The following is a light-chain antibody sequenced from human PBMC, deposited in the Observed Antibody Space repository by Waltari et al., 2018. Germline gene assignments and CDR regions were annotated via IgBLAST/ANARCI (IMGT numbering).Light chain of an antibody. J-gene: IGLJ3*02. Sequence: QLVVTQSPSASASLGASVKLTCTLSSGHSSNVIAWLQQHPERGPRYLMKVNSDGSHSKGDEIPGRFAGSSSGAERYLTISNLQSEDEADYYCQTGGHGTWVFGGGTKLTVL. V-gene: IGLV4-69*01. CDR3: QTGGHGTWV. CDR1: SGHSSNV. CDR2: VNSDGSH.